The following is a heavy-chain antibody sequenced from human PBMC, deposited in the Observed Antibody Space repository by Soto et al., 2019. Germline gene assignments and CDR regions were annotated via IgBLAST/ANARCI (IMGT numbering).Heavy chain of an antibody. CDR3: ASGRSLVVDTHYDF. D-gene: IGHD2-15*01. Sequence: QAQLVQSGVEVKEPGATVKVSCKASGYIFRNYGVTWVRQAPGQGLEWVGWISASTGKTYFAQRLQDRVIMTTDTATTTAFMELKSLTSDDTAVYYCASGRSLVVDTHYDFWGQGSLVTVSS. CDR2: ISASTGKT. J-gene: IGHJ4*02. CDR1: GYIFRNYG. V-gene: IGHV1-18*01.